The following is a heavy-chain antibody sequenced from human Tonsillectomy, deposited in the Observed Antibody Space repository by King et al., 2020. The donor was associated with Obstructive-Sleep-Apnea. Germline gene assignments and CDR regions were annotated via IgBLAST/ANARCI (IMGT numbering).Heavy chain of an antibody. Sequence: VQLVQSRPEAKKPGESLKISCKASGYKFTTYWIGWVRQKPGKGLEWMGIIYPGDSDTRYGPSFQGHVTISADKSISTAFLQWSSLTASDSAMYYCARHPALGNNLVPFDTWGQGTLVTVSS. J-gene: IGHJ4*02. CDR3: ARHPALGNNLVPFDT. CDR2: IYPGDSDT. V-gene: IGHV5-51*01. D-gene: IGHD6-6*01. CDR1: GYKFTTYW.